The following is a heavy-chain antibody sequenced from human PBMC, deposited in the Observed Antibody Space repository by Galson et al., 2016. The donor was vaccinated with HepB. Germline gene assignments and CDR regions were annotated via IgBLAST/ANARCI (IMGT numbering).Heavy chain of an antibody. J-gene: IGHJ6*02. CDR2: INHSGST. Sequence: LSLTCGAYGGSFSGYYWSWIRQPPGKGREWIGEINHSGSTNYNPSLKSRVTISVDTSKNQFSLNLSSVTAADTAVYYCARGTRLAGTYNYYYYGMDVWGQGTTVTVSS. D-gene: IGHD6-19*01. V-gene: IGHV4-34*01. CDR1: GGSFSGYY. CDR3: ARGTRLAGTYNYYYYGMDV.